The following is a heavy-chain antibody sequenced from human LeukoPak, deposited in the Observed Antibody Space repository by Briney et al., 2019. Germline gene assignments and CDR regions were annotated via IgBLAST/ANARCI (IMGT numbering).Heavy chain of an antibody. CDR2: INHSGST. D-gene: IGHD3-22*01. J-gene: IGHJ5*02. Sequence: SETLSLTCAVYGGSFSGYYWSWIRQPPGEGLEWIGEINHSGSTNYNPSLKSRVTISVDTSKNQFSLKLSSVTAADTAVYYCARGVAPNYYDSSGYRLGNWFDPWGQGTLVTVSS. CDR1: GGSFSGYY. CDR3: ARGVAPNYYDSSGYRLGNWFDP. V-gene: IGHV4-34*01.